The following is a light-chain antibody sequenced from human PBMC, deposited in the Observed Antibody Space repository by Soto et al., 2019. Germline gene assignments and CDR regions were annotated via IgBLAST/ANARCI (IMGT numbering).Light chain of an antibody. CDR3: QQYDSSPPT. CDR1: QSISSSY. Sequence: EIMLTQSPGTLSLSPGERVTLSCRASQSISSSYLAWYQQKPGQAPRLLIYGASSRATGIPDRFSGSGSGTGFTLTISRLEPEDFAVYYCQQYDSSPPTFGQGTKPEIK. V-gene: IGKV3-20*01. CDR2: GAS. J-gene: IGKJ2*01.